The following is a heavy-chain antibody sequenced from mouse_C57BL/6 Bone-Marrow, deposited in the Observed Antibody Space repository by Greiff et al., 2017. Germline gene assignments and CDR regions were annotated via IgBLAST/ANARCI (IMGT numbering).Heavy chain of an antibody. J-gene: IGHJ2*01. V-gene: IGHV1-54*01. Sequence: VQLQQSGAELVRPGTSVTVSCKASGYAFTNYLIEWVKQRPGQGLEWIGVINPGSGGTNYNQKFKGKATLTVDTSSSTAYMQLSSLTSEDSAVYYCARWGYGSSYPDYFDYWGQGTTLTVSS. CDR2: INPGSGGT. D-gene: IGHD1-1*01. CDR1: GYAFTNYL. CDR3: ARWGYGSSYPDYFDY.